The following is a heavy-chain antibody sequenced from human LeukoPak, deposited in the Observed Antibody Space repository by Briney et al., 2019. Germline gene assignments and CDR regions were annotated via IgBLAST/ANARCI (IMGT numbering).Heavy chain of an antibody. D-gene: IGHD3-10*01. V-gene: IGHV1-2*02. CDR1: GYTFTGYY. CDR2: INPNSGGT. CDR3: ARVVEAYYYGPGSYYFDC. Sequence: GASVKVSCKASGYTFTGYYMHWVRQAPGQGLEWMGWINPNSGGTNYAQKFQGRVTMTRDTSISTAYMELSRLRSDDTAVYYCARVVEAYYYGPGSYYFDCWGQGTLVTVSS. J-gene: IGHJ4*02.